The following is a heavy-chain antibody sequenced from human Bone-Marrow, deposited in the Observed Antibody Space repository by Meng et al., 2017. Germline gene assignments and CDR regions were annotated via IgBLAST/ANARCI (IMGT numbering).Heavy chain of an antibody. CDR1: GFTFTDYY. CDR3: ARWVISSGWYFDP. CDR2: IDGRGSGK. J-gene: IGHJ4*02. Sequence: GESLKISCAASGFTFTDYYMIWIRQAPGKGLGLVSYIDGRGSGKVYADTVKGRFTISRDNAKKSLFLEMNSLRDEDTAMYYCARWVISSGWYFDPWGQGTLVTVSS. V-gene: IGHV3-11*04. D-gene: IGHD6-19*01.